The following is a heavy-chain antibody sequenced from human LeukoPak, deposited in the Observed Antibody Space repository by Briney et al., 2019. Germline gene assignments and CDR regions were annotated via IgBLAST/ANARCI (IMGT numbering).Heavy chain of an antibody. CDR1: GYTFTSYA. D-gene: IGHD2-15*01. J-gene: IGHJ4*02. CDR2: INAGNGNT. V-gene: IGHV1-3*01. Sequence: GASVKVSCKASGYTFTSYAMHWVRQAPGQRLEWMGWINAGNGNTKYSQKFQGRVTITRDTSASTAYMELSSLRSEDTAVYYCARGSRSQLRVGYWGQGTLVTVSS. CDR3: ARGSRSQLRVGY.